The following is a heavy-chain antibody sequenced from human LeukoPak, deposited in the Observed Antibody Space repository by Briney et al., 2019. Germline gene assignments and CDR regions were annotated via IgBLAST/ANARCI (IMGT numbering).Heavy chain of an antibody. D-gene: IGHD6-13*01. CDR3: ARALRGSSWRGSWFDP. J-gene: IGHJ5*02. Sequence: SSETLSLTCTVSGGSISSYYWSWIRQPPGKGLEWIGYIYYSGSTNYNPSLKSRVTISVDTSKNQFSLKLSSVTAADTAVYYCARALRGSSWRGSWFDPWGQGTLVTVSS. V-gene: IGHV4-59*01. CDR2: IYYSGST. CDR1: GGSISSYY.